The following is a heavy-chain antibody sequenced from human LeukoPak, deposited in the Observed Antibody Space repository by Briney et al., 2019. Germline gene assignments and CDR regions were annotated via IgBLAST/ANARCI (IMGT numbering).Heavy chain of an antibody. CDR3: AKDTRFYYYDSSGPVDS. V-gene: IGHV3-74*01. CDR1: GFTFSNYW. J-gene: IGHJ4*02. Sequence: GGSLRLSCAASGFTFSNYWMHWVRQVSGKGLVWVSRINSDGRSTDYADSVKGRFTISRDNAKNTVYLQMNSLRAEDTALYYCAKDTRFYYYDSSGPVDSWGQGTLVTVSS. CDR2: INSDGRST. D-gene: IGHD3-22*01.